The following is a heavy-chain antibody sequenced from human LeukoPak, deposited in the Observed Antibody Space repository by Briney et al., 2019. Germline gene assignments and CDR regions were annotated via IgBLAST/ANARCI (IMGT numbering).Heavy chain of an antibody. Sequence: SETLSLTCTVSGGSISSYYWSWIRQPPGKGLEWIGYIYYSGSTNYNPSLKSRVTISVDTSKNQFSLKLSSVTAADTAVYYCARSMPPFGAFDIWGQGTMVTVSS. V-gene: IGHV4-59*08. CDR2: IYYSGST. CDR3: ARSMPPFGAFDI. CDR1: GGSISSYY. J-gene: IGHJ3*02. D-gene: IGHD2-2*01.